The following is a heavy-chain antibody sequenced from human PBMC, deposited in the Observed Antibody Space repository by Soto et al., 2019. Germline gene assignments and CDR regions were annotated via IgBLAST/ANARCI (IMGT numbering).Heavy chain of an antibody. Sequence: SETLSLTCTVSGGSISSYYWSWIRQPPGKGLEWIGYIYYSGSTNYNPSLKSRVTISVDTSKNQFSLKLSSVTAADTAVYYCAMSRYSCYDSPDYWGQGTLVTVSS. J-gene: IGHJ4*02. CDR3: AMSRYSCYDSPDY. CDR2: IYYSGST. D-gene: IGHD5-12*01. V-gene: IGHV4-59*08. CDR1: GGSISSYY.